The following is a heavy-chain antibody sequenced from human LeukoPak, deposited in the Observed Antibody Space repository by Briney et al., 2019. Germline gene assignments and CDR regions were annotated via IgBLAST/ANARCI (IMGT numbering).Heavy chain of an antibody. CDR1: GFTVSSNY. CDR3: ARLDTYYYYGMDV. V-gene: IGHV3-53*04. D-gene: IGHD5-18*01. CDR2: IYSGGST. J-gene: IGHJ6*02. Sequence: PGGSLRLSCAASGFTVSSNYTSWGCEAPGKGLGWGSVIYSGGSTYYAASVKGRFTISRHNSKNTLYLQMNSLRAEDTAVYYCARLDTYYYYGMDVWGQGTTVTVSS.